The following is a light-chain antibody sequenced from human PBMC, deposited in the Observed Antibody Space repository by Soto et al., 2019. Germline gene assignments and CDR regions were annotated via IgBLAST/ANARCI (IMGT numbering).Light chain of an antibody. Sequence: DIEMTQSPDSLAVSLGERATINCKSSQTVLYSSDNKNYLAWYQQKPGQPPKLLIYWASTRESGVPDRFSGSGSGTEFTLTISSLQAEDVAVYYCQQYYGSPVTFGGGTKVEMK. J-gene: IGKJ4*01. V-gene: IGKV4-1*01. CDR3: QQYYGSPVT. CDR2: WAS. CDR1: QTVLYSSDNKNY.